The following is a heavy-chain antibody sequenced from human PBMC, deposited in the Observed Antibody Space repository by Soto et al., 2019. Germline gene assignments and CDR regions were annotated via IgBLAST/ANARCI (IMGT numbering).Heavy chain of an antibody. Sequence: EVQVLESGGGLVQPGGSLRLSFAAFGCTLPNNAMGWVRQTPGKGLDGVSGISNSGGTTSYADSVKGRFTISRYTSKKTLYLKMNSLRAEDTAVYYWATDLPGGEDNHYGMDVWGQVITVTVSS. CDR1: GCTLPNNA. D-gene: IGHD2-21*01. V-gene: IGHV3-23*01. CDR3: ATDLPGGEDNHYGMDV. CDR2: ISNSGGTT. J-gene: IGHJ6*02.